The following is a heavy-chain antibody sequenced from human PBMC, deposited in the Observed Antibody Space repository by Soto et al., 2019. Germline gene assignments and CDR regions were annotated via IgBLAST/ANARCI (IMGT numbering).Heavy chain of an antibody. Sequence: EVQLLESGGGLVQPGGSLRLSCAASGFTFSSYAMSWVRQAPGKGLEWVSAISGSGGSTYYADSVKGRFTISRDNSKNTLYLQMNSLRAEDTAVYYCANPNTVTTAFDIWGQGTMVTVSS. V-gene: IGHV3-23*01. CDR1: GFTFSSYA. CDR2: ISGSGGST. J-gene: IGHJ3*02. D-gene: IGHD4-17*01. CDR3: ANPNTVTTAFDI.